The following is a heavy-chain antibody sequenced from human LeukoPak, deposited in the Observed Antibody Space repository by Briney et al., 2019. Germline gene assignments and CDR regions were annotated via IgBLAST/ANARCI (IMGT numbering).Heavy chain of an antibody. CDR1: GFTFSSYA. Sequence: GGSLRLYCAASGFTFSSYAMSWVRQAPGKGLEWVSAISGSGGSTYYADSVKGRFTISRDNSKNTLYLQMNSLRAEDTAVYYCAKLGGSTSSCDAFDIWGQGTMVTVSS. J-gene: IGHJ3*02. D-gene: IGHD2-2*01. CDR2: ISGSGGST. CDR3: AKLGGSTSSCDAFDI. V-gene: IGHV3-23*01.